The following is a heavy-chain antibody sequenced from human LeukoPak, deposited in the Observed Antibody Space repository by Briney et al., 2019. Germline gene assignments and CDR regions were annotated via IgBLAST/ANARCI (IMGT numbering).Heavy chain of an antibody. D-gene: IGHD3-22*01. CDR2: INPSGCST. J-gene: IGHJ4*02. CDR1: GYTFTGYY. Sequence: ASVKVSCKASGYTFTGYYMHWVRQAPGQGLEGMGRINPSGCSTSYAQKFQGRVTMTRDTSTSTVYMELSSLRSEDTAVYYCARSLRGGYYYDSSGYQTFDYWGQGTLVTVSS. CDR3: ARSLRGGYYYDSSGYQTFDY. V-gene: IGHV1-46*01.